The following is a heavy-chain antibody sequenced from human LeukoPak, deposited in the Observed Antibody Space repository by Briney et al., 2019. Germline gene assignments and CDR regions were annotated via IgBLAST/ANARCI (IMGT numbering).Heavy chain of an antibody. V-gene: IGHV4-31*03. Sequence: SQTLSLTCTVSGGSISGAYYYWSWIRQHPGRGLEWIGYISYNGTTYSSPSLKSRITISVDASKNQFSLKLSSVTAADTAVYYCARRSGTSRFGYYYYYMDVWGKGTTVTVSS. D-gene: IGHD2-2*01. J-gene: IGHJ6*03. CDR1: GGSISGAYYY. CDR2: ISYNGTT. CDR3: ARRSGTSRFGYYYYYMDV.